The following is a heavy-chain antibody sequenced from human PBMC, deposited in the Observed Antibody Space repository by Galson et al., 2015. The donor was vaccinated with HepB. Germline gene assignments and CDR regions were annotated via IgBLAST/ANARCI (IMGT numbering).Heavy chain of an antibody. Sequence: SLRLSCAASGFTFNIYAMSWVRQAPGKGLEWVSSITGSGSRTYYAASVQGRFTISRDNSKDTVFLQMDSLRAEDTAIYYCEKDRGAIMVRGLYSFDSWGQGILVPVSS. CDR2: ITGSGSRT. D-gene: IGHD3-10*01. CDR3: EKDRGAIMVRGLYSFDS. CDR1: GFTFNIYA. V-gene: IGHV3-23*01. J-gene: IGHJ4*02.